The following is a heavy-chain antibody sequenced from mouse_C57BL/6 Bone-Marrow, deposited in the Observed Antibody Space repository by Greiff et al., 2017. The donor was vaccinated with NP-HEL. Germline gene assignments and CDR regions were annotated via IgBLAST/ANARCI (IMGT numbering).Heavy chain of an antibody. CDR1: GFTFTDYY. CDR3: ASLRPGYFDY. J-gene: IGHJ2*01. Sequence: EVKVVESGGGLVQPGGSLSLSCAASGFTFTDYYMSWVRQPPGKALEWLGFIRNKANGYTTEYSASVKGRFTISRDNSQSILYLQMKALRAEDSATYYCASLRPGYFDYWGQGTTLTVSS. V-gene: IGHV7-3*01. CDR2: IRNKANGYTT.